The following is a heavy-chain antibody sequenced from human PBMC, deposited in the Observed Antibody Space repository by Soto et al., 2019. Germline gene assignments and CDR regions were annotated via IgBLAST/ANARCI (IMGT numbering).Heavy chain of an antibody. J-gene: IGHJ4*02. CDR3: AAGEASSRNLAPYYLNF. Sequence: NPSETLSLTCTVSGGSMRNYFWTWIRQPPGKGLEWIGYIHYSGATSFFSSSNPPLSGRVTISEDTSKNQFSLTLLSVTSADTAVYFCAAGEASSRNLAPYYLNFWGQGTLVTVSS. CDR2: IHYSGAT. CDR1: GGSMRNYF. D-gene: IGHD6-13*01. V-gene: IGHV4-59*01.